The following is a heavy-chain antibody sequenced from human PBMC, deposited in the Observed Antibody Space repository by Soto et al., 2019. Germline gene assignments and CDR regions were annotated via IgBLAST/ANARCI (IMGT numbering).Heavy chain of an antibody. D-gene: IGHD5-12*01. CDR2: IYYSGST. J-gene: IGHJ4*02. CDR1: GGSISSGGYY. V-gene: IGHV4-31*03. CDR3: ARVSPSVAEGVATIWGYFDY. Sequence: QVQLQESGPGLVKPSQILSLTCTVSGGSISSGGYYWSWIRQHPGKGLEWIGYIYYSGSTYYNPSLKSRVTISVDTSKNQFSLKLSSVTAADTAVYYCARVSPSVAEGVATIWGYFDYWGQGTLVTVSS.